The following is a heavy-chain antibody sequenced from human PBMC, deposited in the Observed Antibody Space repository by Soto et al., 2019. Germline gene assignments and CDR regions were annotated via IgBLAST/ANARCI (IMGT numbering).Heavy chain of an antibody. CDR1: GYTFTSYG. CDR3: ARDGYFDH. V-gene: IGHV1-18*01. CDR2: ISANNGNT. J-gene: IGHJ4*02. Sequence: QVQLVQSGAEVKKPGDSVRVSCKASGYTFTSYGIGCVRQSPGQGLEWMGWISANNGNTKYAQKVQGRVTMTTDASTSTAYMELSSLRSDAAAVYYCARDGYFDHWGQGTLVTVSS.